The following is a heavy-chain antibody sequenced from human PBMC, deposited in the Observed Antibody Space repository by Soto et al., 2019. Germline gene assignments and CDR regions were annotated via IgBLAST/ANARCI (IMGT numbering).Heavy chain of an antibody. CDR2: IIPILGIA. J-gene: IGHJ4*02. D-gene: IGHD6-13*01. CDR3: ARVEDSSSWFAY. V-gene: IGHV1-69*02. CDR1: GGTFSSYT. Sequence: QVQLVQSGAEVKKPGSSVKVSCKASGGTFSSYTIIWVRQAPGQGLEWMGRIIPILGIANYAQKFQGRVTITADKSTSTAYRELSSLRSEDTAVYYCARVEDSSSWFAYWGQGTLVTVSS.